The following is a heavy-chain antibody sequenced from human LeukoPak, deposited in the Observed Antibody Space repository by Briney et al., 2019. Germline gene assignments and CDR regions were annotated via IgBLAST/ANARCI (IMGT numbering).Heavy chain of an antibody. Sequence: GGSLRLSCAASGLTFSSYSMHWVRQAPGKGLEYVSAITGNGDNTYYADSVKGRFTISRDNSKNTLYLQMGSLRAEDMAVYYCARVGGDYFDYWGQGTLVTVSS. CDR2: ITGNGDNT. J-gene: IGHJ4*02. D-gene: IGHD3-16*01. CDR3: ARVGGDYFDY. V-gene: IGHV3-64*02. CDR1: GLTFSSYS.